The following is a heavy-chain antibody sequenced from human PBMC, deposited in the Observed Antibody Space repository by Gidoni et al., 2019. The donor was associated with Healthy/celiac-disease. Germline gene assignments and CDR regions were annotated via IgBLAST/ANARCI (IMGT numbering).Heavy chain of an antibody. J-gene: IGHJ3*02. CDR2: IIPSFGTA. Sequence: QVQLVQSGAEVTKPGSSVKVSCKASGGTFSSYAISWVRQAPGQGLEWMGGIIPSFGTANYAQKLQGRVTITADESTSTAYMELSSLRSEDTAVYYCARDVDSGSYDAFDIWGQGTMVTVSS. D-gene: IGHD1-26*01. CDR3: ARDVDSGSYDAFDI. V-gene: IGHV1-69*01. CDR1: GGTFSSYA.